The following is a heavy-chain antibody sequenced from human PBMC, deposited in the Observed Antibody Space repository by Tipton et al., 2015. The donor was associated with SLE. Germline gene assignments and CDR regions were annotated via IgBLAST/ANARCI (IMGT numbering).Heavy chain of an antibody. D-gene: IGHD3-10*01. CDR3: TKEGSLWFGEIKSHYYGMDV. CDR1: GFNFIDAW. J-gene: IGHJ6*02. Sequence: SLRLSCAASGFNFIDAWMSWVRQAPGKGLEWVGRIVSKGGGETTDYAAPVRGRFTISRDDSKRTIYLQMDSLKTDDTAVYYCTKEGSLWFGEIKSHYYGMDVWGQGTTVTVSS. CDR2: IVSKGGGETT. V-gene: IGHV3-15*04.